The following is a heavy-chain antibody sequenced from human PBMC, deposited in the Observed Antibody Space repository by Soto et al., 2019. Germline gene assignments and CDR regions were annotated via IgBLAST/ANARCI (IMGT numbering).Heavy chain of an antibody. J-gene: IGHJ3*02. CDR2: INAGNGNT. CDR3: ASGIAAAASHDAFDI. CDR1: GYTFTSYA. Sequence: ASVKVSCKASGYTFTSYAMHWVRQAPGQRLEWMGWINAGNGNTKYSQKFQGRVTITRDTSASTAYMELSSLRSEDTAVYYCASGIAAAASHDAFDIWGQGTMVTVSS. D-gene: IGHD6-13*01. V-gene: IGHV1-3*01.